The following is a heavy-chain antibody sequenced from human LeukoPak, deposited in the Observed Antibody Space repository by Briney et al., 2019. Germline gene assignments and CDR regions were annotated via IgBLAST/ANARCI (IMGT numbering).Heavy chain of an antibody. CDR1: GGSISSYY. J-gene: IGHJ6*02. D-gene: IGHD4-17*01. Sequence: PSETLSLTGTVSGGSISSYYWSWIRQPAGKGLEWIGRIYTSGSTNYNPSLKSRVTMSVDTSKNQFSLKLSSVTAADTAVYYCARDLDYGDYAYCYYGMDVWGQGTTVTVSS. V-gene: IGHV4-4*07. CDR2: IYTSGST. CDR3: ARDLDYGDYAYCYYGMDV.